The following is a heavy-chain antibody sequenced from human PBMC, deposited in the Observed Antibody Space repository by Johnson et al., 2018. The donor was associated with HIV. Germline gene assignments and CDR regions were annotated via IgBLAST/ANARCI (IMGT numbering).Heavy chain of an antibody. CDR2: ISWNSGSI. CDR1: GFTFDDYA. D-gene: IGHD4-17*01. V-gene: IGHV3-9*01. CDR3: ARAPPYGDYGDTFDI. Sequence: VQLVESGGGLVQPGRSLRLSCAASGFTFDDYAMHWVRQAPGKGLEWVSGISWNSGSIGYADSVKGRFTISRDNAKNSLYLQMNSLRAEDTALYYCARAPPYGDYGDTFDIWGQGTMVSVSS. J-gene: IGHJ3*02.